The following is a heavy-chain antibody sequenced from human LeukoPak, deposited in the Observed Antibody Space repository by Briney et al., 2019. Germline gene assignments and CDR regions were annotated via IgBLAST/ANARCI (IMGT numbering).Heavy chain of an antibody. Sequence: GGSLRLSCVASGFTFSNLAMGWVRQAPGKGLEWVSVISDTGGTTYYADSVKGRFTISRDNSRNTLYLQMNSLRVDDAAVYFCAKDARRYSGWYFFDHWGQGTLVTVST. CDR2: ISDTGGTT. CDR1: GFTFSNLA. D-gene: IGHD6-19*01. V-gene: IGHV3-23*01. J-gene: IGHJ4*02. CDR3: AKDARRYSGWYFFDH.